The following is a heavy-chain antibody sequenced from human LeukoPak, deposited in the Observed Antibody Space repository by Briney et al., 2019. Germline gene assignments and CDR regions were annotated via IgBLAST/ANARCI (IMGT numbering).Heavy chain of an antibody. Sequence: GGSLRLSCAASGFTLSNYEMNWVRQAPGKGLEWVSSTSKSGTSVYHADSVKGRFTTSRDNAKNSLYLQMNGLRADDTAVYYCTRDEQYCSGGACYAKLASWGQGTLVTVSS. D-gene: IGHD2-15*01. CDR1: GFTLSNYE. CDR3: TRDEQYCSGGACYAKLAS. CDR2: TSKSGTSV. J-gene: IGHJ4*02. V-gene: IGHV3-48*03.